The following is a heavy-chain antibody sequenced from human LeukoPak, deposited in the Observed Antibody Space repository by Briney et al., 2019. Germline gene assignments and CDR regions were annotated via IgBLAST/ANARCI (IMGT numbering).Heavy chain of an antibody. Sequence: ASVKVSCKASGYTFTGYYMHWVRQAPGQGLERMGWINPNSGGTNYAQKFQGRVTMTRDTSISTAYMELSRLRSDDTAVYYCARDLSPGRDILTGYINWFDPWGQGTLVTVSS. CDR3: ARDLSPGRDILTGYINWFDP. CDR2: INPNSGGT. J-gene: IGHJ5*02. V-gene: IGHV1-2*02. D-gene: IGHD3-9*01. CDR1: GYTFTGYY.